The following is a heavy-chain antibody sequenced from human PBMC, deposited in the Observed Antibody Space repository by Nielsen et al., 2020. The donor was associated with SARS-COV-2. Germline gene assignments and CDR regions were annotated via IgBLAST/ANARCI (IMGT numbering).Heavy chain of an antibody. CDR3: ARNNGFPEYAFDI. J-gene: IGHJ3*02. Sequence: VKVSCKASGGTFSSYAISWVRQAPGQGLEWMGGIIPIFGTANYAQKFQGRVTITADESTSTAYMELSSLRSEDTAVYYCARNNGFPEYAFDIWGQGTMVTVSS. V-gene: IGHV1-69*13. CDR1: GGTFSSYA. CDR2: IIPIFGTA. D-gene: IGHD3-10*01.